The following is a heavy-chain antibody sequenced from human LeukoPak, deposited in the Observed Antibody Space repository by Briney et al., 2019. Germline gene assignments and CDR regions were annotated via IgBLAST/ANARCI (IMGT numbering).Heavy chain of an antibody. CDR3: AKGGSYIVATISGY. CDR2: ISGSGGST. Sequence: GGSLRLSCAASGFTFSSYAMSWVRQAPGKGLEWVSAISGSGGSTYYADSVKGRFTISRDNSKNTLYLQMNSLRAEDTAVYYCAKGGSYIVATISGYWGQGTLVTVFS. J-gene: IGHJ4*02. D-gene: IGHD5-12*01. V-gene: IGHV3-23*01. CDR1: GFTFSSYA.